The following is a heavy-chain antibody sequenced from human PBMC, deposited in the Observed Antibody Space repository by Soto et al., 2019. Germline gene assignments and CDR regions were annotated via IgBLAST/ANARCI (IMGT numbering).Heavy chain of an antibody. D-gene: IGHD4-4*01. CDR3: ARALTTVTRTPWFDP. Sequence: GASVKVSCKASGYTFTSYGISWVRQAPGQGLEWMGWISAYNGNTNYAQKLQGRVTMTTDTSTSTAYMELRSLRSDDTAVYYCARALTTVTRTPWFDPWGQGTLVTVSS. CDR2: ISAYNGNT. J-gene: IGHJ5*02. CDR1: GYTFTSYG. V-gene: IGHV1-18*01.